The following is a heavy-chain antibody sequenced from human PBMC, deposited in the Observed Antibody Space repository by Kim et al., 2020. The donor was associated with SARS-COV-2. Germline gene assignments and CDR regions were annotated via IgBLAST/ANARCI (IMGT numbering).Heavy chain of an antibody. CDR3: ARDTPGQKGFDI. CDR2: TYYGSKWYN. J-gene: IGHJ3*02. CDR1: GDSVSSNSAA. Sequence: SQTLSLPCGVSGDSVSSNSAAWNWIRQSPSRGLEWLGRTYYGSKWYNDYTVSVRSRITINSDTSKNQFSLQLNSVTPEDTAVYYCARDTPGQKGFDIWGQGTMVTVSS. V-gene: IGHV6-1*01.